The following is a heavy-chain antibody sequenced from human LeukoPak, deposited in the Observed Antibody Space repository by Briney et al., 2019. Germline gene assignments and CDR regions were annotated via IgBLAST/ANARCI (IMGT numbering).Heavy chain of an antibody. CDR1: GGSISSGGYY. D-gene: IGHD5-18*01. V-gene: IGHV4-31*03. CDR3: ARVAVDTGFDY. Sequence: SQTLSLTCTVYGGSISSGGYYWSWIRQHPGKGLEWIGYIYYSGSTYYNPSLKSRVTISVDTSKNQFSLKLSSVTAADTAVYYCARVAVDTGFDYWGQGTLVTVSS. CDR2: IYYSGST. J-gene: IGHJ4*02.